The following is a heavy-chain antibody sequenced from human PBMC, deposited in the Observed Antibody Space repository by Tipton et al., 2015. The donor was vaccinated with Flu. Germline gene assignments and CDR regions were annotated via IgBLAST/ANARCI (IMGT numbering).Heavy chain of an antibody. J-gene: IGHJ6*02. CDR2: INAGNGNT. Sequence: QLVQSGAEVKKPGASVKVSCKASGYTFTSYAMHWVRQAPGQRLEWMGWINAGNGNTKSSQEFQGRVTITRDTSASTAYMELSSLRSEDMAVYYCARDKKGVGGGYYYGLDVWGQGTTVTVSS. CDR1: GYTFTSYA. D-gene: IGHD1-26*01. V-gene: IGHV1-3*03. CDR3: ARDKKGVGGGYYYGLDV.